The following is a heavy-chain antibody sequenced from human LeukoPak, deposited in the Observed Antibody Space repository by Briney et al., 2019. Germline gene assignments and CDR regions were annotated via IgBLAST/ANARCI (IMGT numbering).Heavy chain of an antibody. Sequence: GGSLRLSCAASGFTFSSYGMHWVRQAPGKGLEWVAVISYDGSNKYYADSVKGRFTISRDNSKNTLYLQVSSLRAEDTAVYYCAKDQWARGADDAFDIWAKGQWSPSLQ. CDR3: AKDQWARGADDAFDI. V-gene: IGHV3-33*05. CDR2: ISYDGSNK. D-gene: IGHD1-26*01. CDR1: GFTFSSYG. J-gene: IGHJ3*02.